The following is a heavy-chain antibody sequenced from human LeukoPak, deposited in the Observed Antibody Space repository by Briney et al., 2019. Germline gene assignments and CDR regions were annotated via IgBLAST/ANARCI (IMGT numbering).Heavy chain of an antibody. Sequence: ASVKVSCKASGYTFTGYYMHWVRQAPGQGLEWMGWINPNSGGTNYAQKFQGRVTMTRDTSISTAYMELSRLRSDDTAVYYCARLLGVVVPLRWNDAFDIWGQGTMVTVSS. CDR3: ARLLGVVVPLRWNDAFDI. V-gene: IGHV1-2*02. CDR2: INPNSGGT. D-gene: IGHD3-22*01. CDR1: GYTFTGYY. J-gene: IGHJ3*02.